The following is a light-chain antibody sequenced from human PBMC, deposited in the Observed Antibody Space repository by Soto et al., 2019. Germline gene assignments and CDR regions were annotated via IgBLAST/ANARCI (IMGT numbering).Light chain of an antibody. CDR1: SSDVGSYNL. J-gene: IGLJ2*01. CDR3: CSYAGSV. V-gene: IGLV2-23*02. CDR2: DVS. Sequence: QSVLTQPASVSGSPGQSITISCTGTSSDVGSYNLVSWYQQHPGKAPKLMIYDVSKRPSGVPDRFSGSKSGNTASLTISGLQAEDEADYYCCSYAGSVFGGGTKLTVL.